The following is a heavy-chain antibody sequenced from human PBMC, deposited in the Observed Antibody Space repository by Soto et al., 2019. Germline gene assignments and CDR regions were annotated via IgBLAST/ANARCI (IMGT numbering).Heavy chain of an antibody. V-gene: IGHV1-69*01. CDR1: GGTFSSYA. D-gene: IGHD1-26*01. Sequence: QVQLVQSGAEVKKPGSSVKVSCKASGGTFSSYAISWVRQAPGQGLEWMGGIIPIFGTANYAQKFQGRVTITADESTSTAYIELRRLRSEDTAVYDCAREVGATLNWFDPWGQRTLVTVSS. J-gene: IGHJ5*02. CDR2: IIPIFGTA. CDR3: AREVGATLNWFDP.